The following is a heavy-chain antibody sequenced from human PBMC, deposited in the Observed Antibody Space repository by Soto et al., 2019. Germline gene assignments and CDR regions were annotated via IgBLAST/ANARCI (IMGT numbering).Heavy chain of an antibody. Sequence: QVQLVQSGAEVRRTGSSVKVSCKASGGSFSYYAFSWVRQGPGQGLAWMGGIIPLFGTTKYAQTFQGRVTIPADESTKIVYMELSSLRSEDTAVYYCARSGEAYYDVLTGYYKGSWFDPWGQGTLVTVSS. CDR1: GGSFSYYA. V-gene: IGHV1-69*01. D-gene: IGHD3-9*01. J-gene: IGHJ5*02. CDR2: IIPLFGTT. CDR3: ARSGEAYYDVLTGYYKGSWFDP.